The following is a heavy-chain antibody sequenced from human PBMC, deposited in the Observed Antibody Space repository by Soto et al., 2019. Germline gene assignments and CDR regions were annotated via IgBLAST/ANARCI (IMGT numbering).Heavy chain of an antibody. CDR2: TYYRSKWYN. V-gene: IGHV6-1*01. CDR1: GDSVSSNSAA. CDR3: ARDLYYDFWSGYPHDAFDI. Sequence: LSLTCAISGDSVSSNSAAWNWIRQSPSRGLEWLGRTYYRSKWYNDYAVSVKSRITINPDTSKNQFSLQLNSVTPEDTAVYYCARDLYYDFWSGYPHDAFDIWGRGTMVTVSS. D-gene: IGHD3-3*01. J-gene: IGHJ3*02.